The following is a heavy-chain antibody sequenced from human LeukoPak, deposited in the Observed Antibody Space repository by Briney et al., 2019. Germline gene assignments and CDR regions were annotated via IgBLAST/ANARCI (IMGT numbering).Heavy chain of an antibody. CDR1: GGSISSGDYY. J-gene: IGHJ4*02. CDR2: IYYSGST. CDR3: ARTVYGSGSYPFDY. D-gene: IGHD3-10*01. V-gene: IGHV4-30-4*01. Sequence: PSQTLSLACTVSGGSISSGDYYWSWIRQPPGKGLEWIGYIYYSGSTYYNPSLKSRVTISVDTSKNQFSLKLSSVTAADTAVYYCARTVYGSGSYPFDYWGQGTLVTVSS.